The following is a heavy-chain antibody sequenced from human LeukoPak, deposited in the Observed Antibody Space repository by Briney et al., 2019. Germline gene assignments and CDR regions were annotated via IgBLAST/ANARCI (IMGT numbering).Heavy chain of an antibody. D-gene: IGHD1-26*01. J-gene: IGHJ4*02. CDR3: ARGKIVGATNFDY. V-gene: IGHV3-7*03. CDR2: IKQDGSEK. Sequence: GGSLRLSCAASGFSFSNYWMSWVRQVPGKGLEWVANIKQDGSEKYYVDSVKGRFTISRDNAKNSLSLQMNSLRAEDTAIYYCARGKIVGATNFDYWGQGTLVTVSS. CDR1: GFSFSNYW.